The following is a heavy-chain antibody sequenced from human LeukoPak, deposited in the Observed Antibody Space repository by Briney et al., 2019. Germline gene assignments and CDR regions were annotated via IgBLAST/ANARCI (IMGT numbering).Heavy chain of an antibody. D-gene: IGHD2-2*01. J-gene: IGHJ5*02. CDR1: GYTFTSYG. CDR2: ISAYNGST. Sequence: GASVKVSCKASGYTFTSYGISWVRQAPGQGLEWMGWISAYNGSTNYAQKLQGRVTMTTDTSTSTAYMELRSLRSDDTAVYYCARDRESLYCSSTSCLNWFDPWGQGTLVTVSS. CDR3: ARDRESLYCSSTSCLNWFDP. V-gene: IGHV1-18*01.